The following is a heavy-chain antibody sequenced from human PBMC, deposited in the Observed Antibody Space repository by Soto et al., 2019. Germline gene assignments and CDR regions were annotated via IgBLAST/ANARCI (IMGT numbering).Heavy chain of an antibody. D-gene: IGHD3-10*01. CDR3: ARGTYFDR. V-gene: IGHV3-64D*06. CDR1: GFTFNSYG. Sequence: GGSLRLSCSASGFTFNSYGFNWVRQAPGKGLEFVSSITTNGLGTNYADSVRGRFTISRDTSKNTVYLHMTSLSAEDTAVYYCARGTYFDRWGQGTLVTVSS. J-gene: IGHJ4*02. CDR2: ITTNGLGT.